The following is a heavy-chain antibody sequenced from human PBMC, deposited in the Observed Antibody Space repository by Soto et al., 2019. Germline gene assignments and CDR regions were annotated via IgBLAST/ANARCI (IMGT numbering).Heavy chain of an antibody. V-gene: IGHV3-21*01. CDR1: GFTFSSYS. Sequence: GSLRLSCAASGFTFSSYSMNWVRQAPGKGLEWVSSISSSSSYIYYADSVKGRFTISRDNAKNSLYLQMNSLRAEDTAVYYCASQAGTGFDYWGQGTLVTVSS. D-gene: IGHD6-13*01. CDR3: ASQAGTGFDY. CDR2: ISSSSSYI. J-gene: IGHJ4*02.